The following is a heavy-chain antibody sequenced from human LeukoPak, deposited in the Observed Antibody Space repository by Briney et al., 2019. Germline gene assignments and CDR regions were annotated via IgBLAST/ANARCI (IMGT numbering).Heavy chain of an antibody. CDR3: ARARVGSNWSPRPDWFDP. CDR2: IHTSGNS. J-gene: IGHJ5*02. V-gene: IGHV4-31*03. Sequence: NPSETLSLTCTVSGGSISSGGYYWSWIRQHPEKGLEWIGYIHTSGNSYYNPSLRSRIALSVDTSKNQFSLNLTSVTAADTAMYYCARARVGSNWSPRPDWFDPWGQGTLVTVSS. D-gene: IGHD6-13*01. CDR1: GGSISSGGYY.